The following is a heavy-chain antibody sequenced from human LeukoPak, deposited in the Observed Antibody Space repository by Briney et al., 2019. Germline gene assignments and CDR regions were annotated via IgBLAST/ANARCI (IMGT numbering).Heavy chain of an antibody. J-gene: IGHJ6*04. CDR2: ISAYNGNT. CDR3: ARKFLGYCSSTSCLYGMDV. V-gene: IGHV1-18*04. CDR1: GYTFTSYG. Sequence: ASVKVSCKASGYTFTSYGISWVRQAPGQGLEWMGWISAYNGNTNYAQKLQGRVTMTTDTSTSTAYMELRSLRSDDTAVYYCARKFLGYCSSTSCLYGMDVWGKGTTVAVSS. D-gene: IGHD2-2*01.